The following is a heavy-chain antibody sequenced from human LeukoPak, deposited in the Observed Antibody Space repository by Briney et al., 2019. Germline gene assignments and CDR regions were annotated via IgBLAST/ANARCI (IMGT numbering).Heavy chain of an antibody. D-gene: IGHD3-22*01. V-gene: IGHV3-15*01. CDR1: GFTFSSYN. J-gene: IGHJ4*02. Sequence: GGSLRLSCAASGFTFSSYNMNWVRQAPGKGLEWVGRIKSKTDGGTTDYAAPVKGRFTISRDDSKNTLYLQMNSLKTEDTAVYYCTTDVRQYYYDTSGYWGQGTLVTVSS. CDR3: TTDVRQYYYDTSGY. CDR2: IKSKTDGGTT.